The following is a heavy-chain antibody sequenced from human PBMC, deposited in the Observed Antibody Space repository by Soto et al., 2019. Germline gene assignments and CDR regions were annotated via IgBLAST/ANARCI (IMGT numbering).Heavy chain of an antibody. V-gene: IGHV5-51*01. J-gene: IGHJ3*02. D-gene: IGHD3-10*01. Sequence: KGLEWMGIIYPGDSDTRYSPSFQGQVTISADKSISTAYLQWSSLKASDTAMYYCARRIGSYLPVDAFDIWGQGTMVTVSS. CDR2: IYPGDSDT. CDR3: ARRIGSYLPVDAFDI.